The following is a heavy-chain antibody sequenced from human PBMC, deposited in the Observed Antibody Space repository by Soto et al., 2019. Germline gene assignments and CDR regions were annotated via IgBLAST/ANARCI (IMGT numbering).Heavy chain of an antibody. CDR3: ARHAPPGVAATFSH. V-gene: IGHV4-39*01. J-gene: IGHJ4*02. CDR1: DGSVTTGPYY. D-gene: IGHD6-13*01. Sequence: SETLSLTCSVSDGSVTTGPYYWAWIRQPPGKGLEWIGSIGSIRFSNSAYYNPSLQSRVTISVDASKNQFSLKLHSVAAGDSAVYYCARHAPPGVAATFSHWGQGTLVTVSS. CDR2: IGSIRFSNSA.